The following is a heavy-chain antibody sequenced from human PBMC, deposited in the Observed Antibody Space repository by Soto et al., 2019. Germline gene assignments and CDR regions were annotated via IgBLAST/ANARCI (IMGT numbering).Heavy chain of an antibody. CDR2: IYSGGYT. CDR1: GFTVSNNY. D-gene: IGHD3-10*01. CDR3: GARPGGGGY. J-gene: IGHJ4*02. Sequence: EVQLVESGGGLIQPGGSLRLSCAVSGFTVSNNYMSWVRQAPGKGLEGVSVIYSGGYTAYGDSVKGRFTISRDNSKNTTKLQKKDRGAAGRGVFYGGARPGGGGYWGQGTLVTVSS. V-gene: IGHV3-53*01.